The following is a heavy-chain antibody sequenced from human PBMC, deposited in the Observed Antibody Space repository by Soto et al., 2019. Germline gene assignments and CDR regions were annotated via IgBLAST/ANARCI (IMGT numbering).Heavy chain of an antibody. D-gene: IGHD3-10*01. CDR1: GYTFTSYV. V-gene: IGHV1-8*01. CDR2: MNPNSGNT. CDR3: ARGRSLWFGGNDAFDI. Sequence: ASVKVSCKASGYTFTSYVINWVRQATGQGLEWMRWMNPNSGNTGYAQKFQGRVTMARNTSISTAYMELSSLRSEDTAVYYCARGRSLWFGGNDAFDIWGQGTMVTVSS. J-gene: IGHJ3*02.